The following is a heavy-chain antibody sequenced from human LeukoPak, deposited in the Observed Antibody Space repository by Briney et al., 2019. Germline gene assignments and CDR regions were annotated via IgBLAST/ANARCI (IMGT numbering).Heavy chain of an antibody. D-gene: IGHD4-17*01. J-gene: IGHJ3*02. CDR1: GGSISSSSYY. CDR2: IYYSGST. Sequence: PSETLSLTCTVSGGSISSSSYYWGWIRQPPGKGLEWIGSIYYSGSTYYNPSLKSRVTISVDTSKNQFSLKLSSVTAANTAVYYCVRYGDYAPVSPDAFDIWGQGTMVTVSS. V-gene: IGHV4-39*01. CDR3: VRYGDYAPVSPDAFDI.